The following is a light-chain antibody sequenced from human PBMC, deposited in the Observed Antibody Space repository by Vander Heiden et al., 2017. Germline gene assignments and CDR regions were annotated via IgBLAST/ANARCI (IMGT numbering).Light chain of an antibody. V-gene: IGKV3D-11*02. Sequence: EAVLTPSPATLSLSPGETATLSCRASQTIGNYLAWYQQKPGQAPSLLIADASNRATGIPTRISGSGAGTDFTLTINSLETEDFAVYYCQQGSHWLTFGGGTKVEIK. CDR3: QQGSHWLT. CDR2: DAS. J-gene: IGKJ4*01. CDR1: QTIGNY.